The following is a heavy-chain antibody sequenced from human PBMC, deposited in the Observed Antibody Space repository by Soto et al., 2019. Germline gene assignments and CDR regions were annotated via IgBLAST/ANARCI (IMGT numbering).Heavy chain of an antibody. CDR1: GGTFSTYI. CDR3: ARSTEWNAFDL. J-gene: IGHJ3*01. Sequence: QVQLVQSGAEVRKPGSSVKVSCKAPGGTFSTYIISWVRQAPGQGLEWMGRIIPIPDITNYAQKFQGRVTVTADRSTSTAYMELTSLKSEDTAMYYCARSTEWNAFDLWGQGTMVTVSS. D-gene: IGHD3-3*01. V-gene: IGHV1-69*02. CDR2: IIPIPDIT.